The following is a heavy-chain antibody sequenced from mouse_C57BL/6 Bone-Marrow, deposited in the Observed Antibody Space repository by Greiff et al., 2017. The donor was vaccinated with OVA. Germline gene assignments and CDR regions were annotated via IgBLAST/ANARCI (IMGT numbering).Heavy chain of an antibody. D-gene: IGHD4-1*01. CDR2: IWGDGST. Sequence: QVQLKESGPGLVAPSQSLSITCTVSGFSLTSYGVSWVRQPPGKGLEWLGVIWGDGSTNYHSALISRLSISKDNAKSHVYLKLNSRQTDDTATYYCAKGGWDVGGFDDWGQGTTLTVSS. V-gene: IGHV2-3*01. CDR3: AKGGWDVGGFDD. CDR1: GFSLTSYG. J-gene: IGHJ2*01.